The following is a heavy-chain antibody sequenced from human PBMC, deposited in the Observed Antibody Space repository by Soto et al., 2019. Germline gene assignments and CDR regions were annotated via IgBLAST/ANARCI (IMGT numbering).Heavy chain of an antibody. CDR3: ARDEGIVGATFDY. CDR2: ISYDGSNK. CDR1: GFTFSSYA. V-gene: IGHV3-30-3*01. J-gene: IGHJ4*02. D-gene: IGHD1-26*01. Sequence: GGSLRLSCAASGFTFSSYAMHWVRQAPGKGLEWVAVISYDGSNKYYADSVKGRFTISRDNSKNTLYLQMNSLRAEDTAVYYCARDEGIVGATFDYWGQGTLVTISS.